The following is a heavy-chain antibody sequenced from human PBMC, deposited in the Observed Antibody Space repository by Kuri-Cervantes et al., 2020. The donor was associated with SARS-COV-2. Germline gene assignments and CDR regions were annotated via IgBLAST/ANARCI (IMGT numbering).Heavy chain of an antibody. CDR3: ARDPTAGRLRYFDWFSSGPSNYYGMDV. CDR2: ISSSSSYI. D-gene: IGHD3-9*01. J-gene: IGHJ6*02. V-gene: IGHV3-21*01. Sequence: GESLKISCVASGFTFSSYSTNWVRQTPGKGLEWVSSISSSSSYIYYADSVKGRLTISRDNAKNSLYLQMNSLRAEDTAVYYCARDPTAGRLRYFDWFSSGPSNYYGMDVWGQGTTVTVSS. CDR1: GFTFSSYS.